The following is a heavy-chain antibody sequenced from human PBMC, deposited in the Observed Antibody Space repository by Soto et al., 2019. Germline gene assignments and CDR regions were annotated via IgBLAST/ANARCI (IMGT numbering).Heavy chain of an antibody. Sequence: SETLSLTCTFSGCSISSGDYYWSWIRQPPGKGLEWIGYIYYSGSTYYNPSLKSRVTISVDTSKNQFSLKLSSVTAADTAVYYCARDLGEWSGYYTLLGYWGQGTLVTVSS. J-gene: IGHJ4*02. CDR2: IYYSGST. CDR1: GCSISSGDYY. D-gene: IGHD3-3*01. V-gene: IGHV4-30-4*01. CDR3: ARDLGEWSGYYTLLGY.